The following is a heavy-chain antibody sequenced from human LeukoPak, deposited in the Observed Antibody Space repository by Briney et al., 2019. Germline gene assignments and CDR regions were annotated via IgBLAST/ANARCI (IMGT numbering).Heavy chain of an antibody. CDR3: AISLRGGYNSGHGDY. CDR2: ISDSGRRT. CDR1: GFTFRSFA. Sequence: GRSLRLSCAASGFTFRSFAMTWVRQAPGKGLEWVSTISDSGRRTYYADSVKGRFTVSRDNSKNTLYLQMDSLRAEDTAVFYCAISLRGGYNSGHGDYWGPGTLVTVSS. V-gene: IGHV3-23*01. D-gene: IGHD5-18*01. J-gene: IGHJ4*02.